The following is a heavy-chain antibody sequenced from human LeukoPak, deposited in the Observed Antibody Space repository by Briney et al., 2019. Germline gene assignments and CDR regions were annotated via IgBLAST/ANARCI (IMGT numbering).Heavy chain of an antibody. CDR1: GFTFSSYG. Sequence: GGSLRLSCAASGFTFSSYGMHWVRQAPGKGLEWVGFIRSKAYGGTTEYAASVKGRFTISRDDSKSIAYLQMNSLKTEDTAVYYCTRRCSSTSCYKSDVWGQGTTVTVSS. CDR2: IRSKAYGGTT. V-gene: IGHV3-49*04. CDR3: TRRCSSTSCYKSDV. J-gene: IGHJ6*02. D-gene: IGHD2-2*02.